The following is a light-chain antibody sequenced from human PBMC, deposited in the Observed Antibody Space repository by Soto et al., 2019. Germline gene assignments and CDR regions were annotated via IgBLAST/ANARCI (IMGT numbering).Light chain of an antibody. CDR1: SSDVGGYNY. Sequence: QSVLTQPPSASGSPGQSVTISCTGTSSDVGGYNYVSWYQQHPGKAPKLIIYEVNKRPSGVPDRYSGAKAGNTASLSVSGLQAEDEADYYCCSYAGNDNYVFGTGTKVTVL. CDR2: EVN. CDR3: CSYAGNDNYV. J-gene: IGLJ1*01. V-gene: IGLV2-8*01.